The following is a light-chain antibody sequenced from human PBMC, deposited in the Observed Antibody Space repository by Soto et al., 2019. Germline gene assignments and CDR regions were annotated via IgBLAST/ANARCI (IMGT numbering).Light chain of an antibody. CDR1: QSVSSSY. Sequence: EVVLTQSPCTLSLSPGEGATLSCRASQSVSSSYIAWYQQRPGQTPSLLIYGASTRATGIPDRFSGSGSGTHFTLTIGRLEPEDFAVYYCQQHGTSPITFGQGTRLAIK. J-gene: IGKJ5*01. V-gene: IGKV3-20*01. CDR2: GAS. CDR3: QQHGTSPIT.